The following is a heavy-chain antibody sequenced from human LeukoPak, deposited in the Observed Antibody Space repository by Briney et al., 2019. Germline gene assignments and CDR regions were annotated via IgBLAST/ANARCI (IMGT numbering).Heavy chain of an antibody. CDR3: AKAGSSWYLYFQH. D-gene: IGHD6-13*01. CDR1: GFTVSSNY. V-gene: IGHV3-53*01. J-gene: IGHJ1*01. CDR2: IYSGVNT. Sequence: PGGSLRLSCAASGFTVSSNYMSWVRQAPGKGLECVSLIYSGVNTYYADSVKGRFTISRDNSKNTLYLQMNSLRAEDTAVYYCAKAGSSWYLYFQHWGQGTLVTVSS.